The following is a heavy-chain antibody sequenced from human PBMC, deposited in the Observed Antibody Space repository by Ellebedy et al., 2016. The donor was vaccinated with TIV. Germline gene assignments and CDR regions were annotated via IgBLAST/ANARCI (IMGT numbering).Heavy chain of an antibody. Sequence: SETLSLTXTVSGGSISSSSYYWGWIRQPPGKGLEWIGSIYYSGSTYYNPSLKSRVTISVDTSKNQFSLKLSSVTAADTAVYYCARDIQLVQYFQHWGQGTLVTVSS. V-gene: IGHV4-39*07. D-gene: IGHD5-18*01. CDR1: GGSISSSSYY. CDR2: IYYSGST. CDR3: ARDIQLVQYFQH. J-gene: IGHJ1*01.